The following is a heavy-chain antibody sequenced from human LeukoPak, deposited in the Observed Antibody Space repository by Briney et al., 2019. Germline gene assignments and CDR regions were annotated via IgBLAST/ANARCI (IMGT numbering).Heavy chain of an antibody. D-gene: IGHD3-3*01. Sequence: SVKVSCKASGGTFSSYAISWVRQAPGQGLEWMGRIIPIFGTANYAQKVQGRVTITTDESTSTAYMELSSLRHEDTAVYYCASPTTFRGSGLDYWGQGTLVTVSS. J-gene: IGHJ4*02. CDR3: ASPTTFRGSGLDY. V-gene: IGHV1-69*05. CDR1: GGTFSSYA. CDR2: IIPIFGTA.